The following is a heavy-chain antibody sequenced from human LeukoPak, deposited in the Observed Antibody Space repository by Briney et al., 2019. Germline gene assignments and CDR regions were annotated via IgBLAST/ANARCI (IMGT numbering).Heavy chain of an antibody. D-gene: IGHD6-13*01. CDR2: ISGSGSIT. V-gene: IGHV3-23*01. Sequence: GGSLRLSCVSSGFTFNNYAMNWVRQAPGKGLEWVSSISGSGSITYYADSVKGRFTISRDNSKNTLYLQMNSLRAEDTAVYYCAKRALGIAAAGPYYYYYMDVWGKGTTVTVSS. CDR3: AKRALGIAAAGPYYYYYMDV. CDR1: GFTFNNYA. J-gene: IGHJ6*03.